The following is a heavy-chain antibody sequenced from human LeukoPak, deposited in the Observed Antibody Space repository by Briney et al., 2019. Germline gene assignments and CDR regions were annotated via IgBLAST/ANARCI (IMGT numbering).Heavy chain of an antibody. CDR2: IIPMFGTA. D-gene: IGHD3-3*01. V-gene: IGHV1-69*05. CDR1: GGTSSSYA. J-gene: IGHJ5*02. CDR3: ARGHPYYDFWSGYYGPGSWFDP. Sequence: GASVKVSCKASGGTSSSYAISWVRQAPGQGLEWMGGIIPMFGTANYAQKFQGRVTITTDESTSTAYMELSSLRSEDTAVYYCARGHPYYDFWSGYYGPGSWFDPWGQGTLVTVSS.